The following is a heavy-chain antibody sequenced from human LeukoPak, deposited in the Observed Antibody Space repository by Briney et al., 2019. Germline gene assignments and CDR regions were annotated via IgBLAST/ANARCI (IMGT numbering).Heavy chain of an antibody. V-gene: IGHV4-34*01. Sequence: SETLSLTCAVYGGSFSHYYWSWMRQSPGMGLEWIGEINDSGTINYNPSLMSRVTISVDKPKNQFSLKLTSATAADTAVYYCARRWNYGRNYYIDVWGKGATVSVSS. CDR1: GGSFSHYY. CDR2: INDSGTI. J-gene: IGHJ6*03. D-gene: IGHD1-7*01. CDR3: ARRWNYGRNYYIDV.